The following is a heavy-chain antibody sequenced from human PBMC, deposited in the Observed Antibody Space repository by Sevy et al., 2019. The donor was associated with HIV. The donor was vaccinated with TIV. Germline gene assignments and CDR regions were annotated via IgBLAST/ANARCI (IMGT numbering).Heavy chain of an antibody. CDR3: TAGVGTSDFDY. J-gene: IGHJ4*02. CDR1: GFTFNNAW. Sequence: GGSLRLSCEASGFTFNNAWMCWVRQAPGKGLEWVGRIKSKIDGATRDFAAPVKGRFAISRDDSKNTLYLQMNSLKTEDTAVYYCTAGVGTSDFDYWGRGVLVTVSS. D-gene: IGHD1-26*01. CDR2: IKSKIDGATR. V-gene: IGHV3-15*01.